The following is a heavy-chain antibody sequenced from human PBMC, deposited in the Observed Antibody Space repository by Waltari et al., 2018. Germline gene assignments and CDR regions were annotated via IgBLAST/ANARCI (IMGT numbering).Heavy chain of an antibody. CDR2: IIPIFGTA. D-gene: IGHD2-15*01. CDR3: ARDRMGDCSGGSCYYYYGMDV. Sequence: QVQLVQSGAEVKKPGASVKVSCKASGYTFSSYAISWVRQAPGQGLEWMGGIIPIFGTANYAQKFQGRVTITADESTSTAYMELSSLRSEDTAVYYCARDRMGDCSGGSCYYYYGMDVWGQGTTVTVSS. J-gene: IGHJ6*02. V-gene: IGHV1-69*01. CDR1: GYTFSSYA.